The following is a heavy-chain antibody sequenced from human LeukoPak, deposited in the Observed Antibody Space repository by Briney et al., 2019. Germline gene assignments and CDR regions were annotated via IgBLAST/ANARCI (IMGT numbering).Heavy chain of an antibody. V-gene: IGHV1-69*04. CDR1: GGTFSSYA. J-gene: IGHJ4*02. D-gene: IGHD3-22*01. CDR2: IIPILSIA. Sequence: ASVKVSCKASGGTFSSYAISWVRQAPGQGLEWMGRIIPILSIANYAQKFQGRVTITADKSTSTAYMELSSLRSEDTAVYYCARDSWYYYDSSGYYSLDYWGQGTLVTVSS. CDR3: ARDSWYYYDSSGYYSLDY.